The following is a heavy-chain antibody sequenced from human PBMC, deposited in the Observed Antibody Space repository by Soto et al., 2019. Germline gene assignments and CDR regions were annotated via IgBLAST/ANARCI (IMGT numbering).Heavy chain of an antibody. Sequence: GASVKVSCKASGGTFSSYAISWVRQAPGQGLEWMGGIIPIFGTANYAQKFQGRVTMTTDTSTSTAYMELRSLKSDDTATYYCASGIAVGGTGAFDIWGQGTMVTVSS. D-gene: IGHD6-19*01. CDR1: GGTFSSYA. CDR2: IIPIFGTA. J-gene: IGHJ3*02. V-gene: IGHV1-69*05. CDR3: ASGIAVGGTGAFDI.